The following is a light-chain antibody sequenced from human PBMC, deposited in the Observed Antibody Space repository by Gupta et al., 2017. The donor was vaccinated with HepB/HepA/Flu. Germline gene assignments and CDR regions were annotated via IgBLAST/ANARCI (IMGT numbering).Light chain of an antibody. CDR3: QSSDSSSVL. CDR2: KDR. CDR1: AVHKQY. V-gene: IGLV3-25*03. J-gene: IGLJ2*01. Sequence: SYELTQPPQVSVAPGQTARITCSGDAVHKQYVYWYQQKPGQAPVLVIFKDRERHSGIPERFSGSASGTTATLTIRGVQAEDEADYAGQSSDSSSVLFGGGTKVTVL.